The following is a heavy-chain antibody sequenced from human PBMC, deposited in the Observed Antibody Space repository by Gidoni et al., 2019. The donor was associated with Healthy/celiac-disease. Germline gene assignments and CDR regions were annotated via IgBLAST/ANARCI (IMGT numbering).Heavy chain of an antibody. Sequence: QVQLVQSGAEVKKPGSSVKVSCKASIGTSSSEAISWVRQAPGQGLEWMGGIIPIFGTANYAQKFQGRVTITADDSTSTAYMELSSLRSEDTAVYYCGRVDTAMVTGMDVWGQGTTVTVSS. J-gene: IGHJ6*02. V-gene: IGHV1-69*01. CDR2: IIPIFGTA. D-gene: IGHD5-18*01. CDR1: IGTSSSEA. CDR3: GRVDTAMVTGMDV.